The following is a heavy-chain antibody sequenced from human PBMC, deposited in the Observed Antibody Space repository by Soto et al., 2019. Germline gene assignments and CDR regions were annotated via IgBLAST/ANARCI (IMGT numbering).Heavy chain of an antibody. CDR3: TRDASRESSARGWFDP. J-gene: IGHJ5*02. V-gene: IGHV3-21*01. D-gene: IGHD6-25*01. Sequence: LXLSCAASRFTFRSFTMNWFRQAPGKGLEWVSTISSNSAYIYYTDALRGRFTISRDNAKNSLHLQMNSLRAEDTAVYYCTRDASRESSARGWFDPWGPGTLVTVSS. CDR1: RFTFRSFT. CDR2: ISSNSAYI.